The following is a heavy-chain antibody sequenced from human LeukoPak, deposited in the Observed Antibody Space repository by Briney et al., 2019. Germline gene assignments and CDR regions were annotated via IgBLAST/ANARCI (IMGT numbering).Heavy chain of an antibody. CDR1: GFTFDDYG. J-gene: IGHJ5*02. D-gene: IGHD6-13*01. Sequence: GGSLRLSCAASGFTFDDYGMSWVRQAPGKGLEWVSGINWNGGSTGYADSVKGRFTISRDNAKNSLYLQMNSLRAEDTAVYYCARDGIAAADHINGNWFDPWGQGTLVTVSS. V-gene: IGHV3-20*04. CDR3: ARDGIAAADHINGNWFDP. CDR2: INWNGGST.